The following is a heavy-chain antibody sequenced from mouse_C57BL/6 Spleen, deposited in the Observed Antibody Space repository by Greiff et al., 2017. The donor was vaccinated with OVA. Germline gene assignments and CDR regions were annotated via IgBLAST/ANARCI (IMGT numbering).Heavy chain of an antibody. J-gene: IGHJ4*01. CDR3: ARQYYYGSSYEDAMDY. D-gene: IGHD1-1*01. V-gene: IGHV2-6*01. Sequence: VQVVESGPGLVAPSQSLSITCTVSGFSLTSYGVDWVRQSPGKGLEWLGVIWGVGSTNYNSALKSRLSISKDNSKSQVFLKMNSLQTDDTAMYYCARQYYYGSSYEDAMDYWGQGTSVTVSS. CDR2: IWGVGST. CDR1: GFSLTSYG.